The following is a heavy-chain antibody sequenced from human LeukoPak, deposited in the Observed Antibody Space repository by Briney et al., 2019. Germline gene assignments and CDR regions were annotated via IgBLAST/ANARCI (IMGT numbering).Heavy chain of an antibody. J-gene: IGHJ1*01. CDR2: ISSSSSYI. CDR3: ARGGSDYVGPEYFQH. CDR1: GFTFSSYS. D-gene: IGHD4-17*01. V-gene: IGHV3-21*01. Sequence: GGSLRLSCAASGFTFSSYSMNWVRQAPGKGLEWVSSISSSSSYIYYADSVKGRFTISRDNAKNSLYLQMNSLRAEDTAVYYCARGGSDYVGPEYFQHWGQGTLVTVSS.